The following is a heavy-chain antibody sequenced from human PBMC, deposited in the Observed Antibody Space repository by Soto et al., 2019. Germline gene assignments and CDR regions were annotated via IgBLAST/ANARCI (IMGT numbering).Heavy chain of an antibody. CDR3: ARLRWFGDQSFDY. CDR1: GFTFSSYA. J-gene: IGHJ4*02. CDR2: ISYDGSNK. D-gene: IGHD3-10*01. Sequence: QVQLVESGGGVVQPGRSLRLSCAASGFTFSSYAMHWVRQAPGKGLEWVAVISYDGSNKYYADSVKGRFTISRDNSKNTLYLQMNSRRADDTAVYYCARLRWFGDQSFDYWGQGTLVPVSS. V-gene: IGHV3-30-3*01.